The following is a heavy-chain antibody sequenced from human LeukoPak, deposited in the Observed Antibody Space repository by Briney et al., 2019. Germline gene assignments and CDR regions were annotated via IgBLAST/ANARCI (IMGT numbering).Heavy chain of an antibody. CDR1: GFTFSSYA. J-gene: IGHJ4*02. CDR2: ISGSGGST. CDR3: AKDRSAVAAPFDY. Sequence: PGGSLRLSCAASGFTFSSYAMSWVRQAPGKGLEWVSAISGSGGSTYYADSVKGRFSISRDNSKNTLYLQMNSPRAEDTAVYYCAKDRSAVAAPFDYWGQGTLVTVSS. D-gene: IGHD6-19*01. V-gene: IGHV3-23*01.